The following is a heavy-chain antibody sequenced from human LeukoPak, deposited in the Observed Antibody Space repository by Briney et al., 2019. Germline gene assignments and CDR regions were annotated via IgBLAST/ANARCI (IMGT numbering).Heavy chain of an antibody. D-gene: IGHD3-10*01. V-gene: IGHV3-23*01. Sequence: GGSLRLSCAASGFTLNNHGMTWVRQAPGKGLEWGAALIGTAGNTFYADSVKGRFTISRDNSKNTLYVQMNSLRVEDTAIYYCARDMGITRVRGVIPHDAVDIWGQGTTVTVSS. CDR1: GFTLNNHG. CDR3: ARDMGITRVRGVIPHDAVDI. J-gene: IGHJ3*02. CDR2: LIGTAGNT.